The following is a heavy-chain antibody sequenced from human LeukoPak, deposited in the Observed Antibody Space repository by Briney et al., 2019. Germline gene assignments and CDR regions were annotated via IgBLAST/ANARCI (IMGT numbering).Heavy chain of an antibody. Sequence: SETLSLTCTVSGGSISSYYLSWIRQPPGKGLEWIGYIYYSGSTNYNPSLKSRVTISVDTSKNQFSLKMNSLTAADTAVYYCARDPRGGTSRDNWFDPWVQGTLVTVSS. D-gene: IGHD1-1*01. J-gene: IGHJ5*02. CDR2: IYYSGST. CDR1: GGSISSYY. CDR3: ARDPRGGTSRDNWFDP. V-gene: IGHV4-59*01.